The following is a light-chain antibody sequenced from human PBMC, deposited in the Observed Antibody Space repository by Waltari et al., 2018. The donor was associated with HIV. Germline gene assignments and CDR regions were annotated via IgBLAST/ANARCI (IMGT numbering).Light chain of an antibody. V-gene: IGLV1-47*01. Sequence: QSVLTQPPSASGTPGQRVTISCSGSSSNIGSNYVYWYQQFPGTAPKLLIYRNNQRPSGVPDRFSGSKSGTSASLAISGLRSEDEAGYYCAAWDDSPYVFGTGTKVTVL. CDR2: RNN. CDR3: AAWDDSPYV. CDR1: SSNIGSNY. J-gene: IGLJ1*01.